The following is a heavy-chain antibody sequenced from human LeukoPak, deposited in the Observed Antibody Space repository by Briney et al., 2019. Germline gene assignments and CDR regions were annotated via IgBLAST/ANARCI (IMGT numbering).Heavy chain of an antibody. V-gene: IGHV4-34*01. J-gene: IGHJ6*02. CDR2: INHSGST. D-gene: IGHD2-2*01. Sequence: SETLSLTCAVYGGSFSGYYWSWIRQPPGKGLEWIGEINHSGSTNYNPSLKSRVTISVDTSKNQFPLKLSSVTAADTAVYYCASLVVPAAMSYYYYGMDVWGQGTTVTVSS. CDR3: ASLVVPAAMSYYYYGMDV. CDR1: GGSFSGYY.